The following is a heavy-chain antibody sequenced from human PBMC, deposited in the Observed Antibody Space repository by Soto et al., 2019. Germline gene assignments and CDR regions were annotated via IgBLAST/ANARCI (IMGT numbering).Heavy chain of an antibody. D-gene: IGHD2-8*01. J-gene: IGHJ6*02. Sequence: QVQLVQSGAEVKKPGASVKVSCKASGYSFTDYHIHWVRQAPGQGLEWLGRINPKSGGTSTAQKFQGWVTMTTDTSISTASLELTRLTSDDTAIYYCARGDSTDCSNGACSFFYNHDMDVWGQGTTVTVSS. CDR2: INPKSGGT. CDR1: GYSFTDYH. CDR3: ARGDSTDCSNGACSFFYNHDMDV. V-gene: IGHV1-2*04.